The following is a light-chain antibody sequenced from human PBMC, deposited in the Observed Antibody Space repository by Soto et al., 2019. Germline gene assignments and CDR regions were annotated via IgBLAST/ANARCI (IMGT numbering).Light chain of an antibody. CDR3: QQYGRSPA. V-gene: IGKV3-20*01. J-gene: IGKJ4*01. CDR2: GAS. CDR1: QIVTSSY. Sequence: EIVLTQSPGTLSLSPGERATLSCRASQIVTSSYLAWYQQKPGQAPRLLIYGASSRATGIPDRFSGSGSGPDFPLTICRLEPEDFAVYYCQQYGRSPAFGGGTKVEIK.